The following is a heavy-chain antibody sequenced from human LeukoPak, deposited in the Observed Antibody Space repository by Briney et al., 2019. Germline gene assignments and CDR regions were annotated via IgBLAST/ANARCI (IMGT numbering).Heavy chain of an antibody. D-gene: IGHD3-22*01. V-gene: IGHV3-11*01. CDR1: GFTFSDYY. J-gene: IGHJ3*02. CDR2: ISSSGSTI. CDR3: ARDSSGYYEPHGDI. Sequence: GGSLRLSCAASGFTFSDYYMSWIRQAPGKGLEWVSYISSSGSTIYYADSEKGRFTISRDNAKNSLYLQMNSLRAEDTAVYYCARDSSGYYEPHGDIWGQGTMVTVSS.